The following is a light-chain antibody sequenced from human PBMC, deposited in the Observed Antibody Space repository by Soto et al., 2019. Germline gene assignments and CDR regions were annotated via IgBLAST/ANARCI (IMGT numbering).Light chain of an antibody. CDR1: QSINNY. CDR3: LQSYSSPRT. V-gene: IGKV1-39*01. Sequence: DIQMTQSPSSLSASVGDRVTITCRASQSINNYLNWYQQKPGKAPNFLIYTASILQRGVPSRFSGSVSGTNFTITISSLQREDFATYYGLQSYSSPRTFGGGTKVEIK. J-gene: IGKJ4*01. CDR2: TAS.